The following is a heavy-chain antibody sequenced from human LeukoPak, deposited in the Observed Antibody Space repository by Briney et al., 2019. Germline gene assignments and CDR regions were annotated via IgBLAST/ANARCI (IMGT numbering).Heavy chain of an antibody. CDR1: GFTFSSYW. J-gene: IGHJ4*02. CDR3: ARDTVAFGGLIAINDY. CDR2: IKQDGSEK. V-gene: IGHV3-7*01. Sequence: HPGGSLRLSCAASGFTFSSYWMSWVRQAPGKGLDWVANIKQDGSEKYYVDSVKGRLTISRDNAKNLLYLQMNSLRAEDTAVYYCARDTVAFGGLIAINDYWGQGTLATVSS. D-gene: IGHD3-16*02.